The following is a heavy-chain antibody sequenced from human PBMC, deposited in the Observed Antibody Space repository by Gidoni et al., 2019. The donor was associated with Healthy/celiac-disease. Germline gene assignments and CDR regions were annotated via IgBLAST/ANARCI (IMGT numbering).Heavy chain of an antibody. D-gene: IGHD2-2*02. J-gene: IGHJ3*02. CDR3: AKALTFYQLLYFGAFDI. CDR1: GFTFSSDA. CDR2: ISGSGGST. V-gene: IGHV3-23*01. Sequence: EVQLLESGGGLVQPGGSLRLSCAASGFTFSSDAMSWVRKAPGKGLEWVSAISGSGGSTYYADSVKGRFTISRDNSKNTLYLQMNSLRAEDTAVYYCAKALTFYQLLYFGAFDIWGQGTMVTVSS.